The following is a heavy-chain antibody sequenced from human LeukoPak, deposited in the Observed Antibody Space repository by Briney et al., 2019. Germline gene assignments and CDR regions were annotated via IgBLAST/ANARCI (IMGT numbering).Heavy chain of an antibody. CDR3: ARDMTEAGNNQFDS. D-gene: IGHD1-14*01. CDR1: GFSFSSYA. CDR2: IWHDGSNG. J-gene: IGHJ5*01. Sequence: PGGSLRLSCAASGFSFSSYAMHWVRQAPGKGLEWVAVIWHDGSNGYYADSMKGRFTISRDNSKNTLYLQMNSLRAEDTAVYFCARDMTEAGNNQFDSWGQGTLVTVSS. V-gene: IGHV3-33*01.